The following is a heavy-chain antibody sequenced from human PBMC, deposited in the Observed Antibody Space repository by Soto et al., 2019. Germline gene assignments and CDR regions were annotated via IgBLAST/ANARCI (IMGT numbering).Heavy chain of an antibody. Sequence: PAGSIILSCAASEFTFSSYAMSWVRQAPGKGLEWVSAISWNSGSIGYADSVKGRFTISRDNAKNSLYLQMNSLRAEDTALYYCVAAPHYYDSSGYHPRWFAWGQGTLVTVSS. V-gene: IGHV3-9*01. J-gene: IGHJ5*02. CDR2: ISWNSGSI. CDR3: VAAPHYYDSSGYHPRWFA. D-gene: IGHD3-22*01. CDR1: EFTFSSYA.